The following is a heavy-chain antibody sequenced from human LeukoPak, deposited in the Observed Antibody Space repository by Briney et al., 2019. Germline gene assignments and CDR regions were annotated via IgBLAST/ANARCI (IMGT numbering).Heavy chain of an antibody. D-gene: IGHD6-13*01. Sequence: PGRSLRLSCAASGFTFDDYAMHWVRQAPGKGLEWVSGISWNSGSTGYADSVKGRFTISRDNAKNSLYLQMNSLRAEDTALYYCAKDHDPYSSSWYPAFDIWGQGTMVTVSS. CDR2: ISWNSGST. J-gene: IGHJ3*02. V-gene: IGHV3-9*01. CDR1: GFTFDDYA. CDR3: AKDHDPYSSSWYPAFDI.